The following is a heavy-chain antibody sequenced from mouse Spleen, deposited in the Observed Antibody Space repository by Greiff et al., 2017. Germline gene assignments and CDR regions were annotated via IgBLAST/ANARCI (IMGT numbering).Heavy chain of an antibody. V-gene: IGHV2-2*01. CDR2: IWSGGST. D-gene: IGHD2-4*01. CDR3: ARKTYYDYDAGFAY. CDR1: GFSLTSYG. J-gene: IGHJ3*01. Sequence: VKLQESGPGLVQPSQSLSITCTVSGFSLTSYGVHWVRQSPGKGLEWLGVIWSGGSTDYNAAFISRLSISKDNSKSQVFFKMNSLQADDTAIYYCARKTYYDYDAGFAYWGQGTLVTVSA.